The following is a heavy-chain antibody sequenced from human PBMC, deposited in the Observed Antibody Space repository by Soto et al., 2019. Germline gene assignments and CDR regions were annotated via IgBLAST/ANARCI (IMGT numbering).Heavy chain of an antibody. V-gene: IGHV4-61*08. D-gene: IGHD2-2*01. CDR2: IYYTGST. Sequence: PSETLSLTCTVSGCSISSGGYYWNWIRQHPGKGLEWIGYIYYTGSTKYNPSLKSRVTISVDTSKNQFSLKLSSVTAADTAVYYCARGEYPLSRIDYWGQGTLVTVSS. J-gene: IGHJ4*02. CDR1: GCSISSGGYY. CDR3: ARGEYPLSRIDY.